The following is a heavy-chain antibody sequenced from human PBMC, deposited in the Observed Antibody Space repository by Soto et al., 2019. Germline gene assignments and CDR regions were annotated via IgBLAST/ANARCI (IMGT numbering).Heavy chain of an antibody. J-gene: IGHJ4*02. V-gene: IGHV3-30*18. CDR2: ISFDGGNQ. CDR3: AKDTHYHDSSGYYVFDL. CDR1: GFTFSSYG. D-gene: IGHD3-22*01. Sequence: QVQLVESGGGVVQPGTSLRLSCAASGFTFSSYGIHWVRQAPGKGLEWVAHISFDGGNQHYRDSVKGRFSISRDNSRNTLYLQMDSLRAEDTAVYHCAKDTHYHDSSGYYVFDLWGQGTLVTVSS.